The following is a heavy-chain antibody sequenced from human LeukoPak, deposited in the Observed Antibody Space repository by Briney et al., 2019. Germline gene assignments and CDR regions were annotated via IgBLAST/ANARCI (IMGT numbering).Heavy chain of an antibody. D-gene: IGHD6-13*01. CDR2: ISYDGSNK. CDR3: ASPYSTYYYMDV. Sequence: GGSLRLSCAASGFTFSSYGMHWVRQAPGKGLEWVAVISYDGSNKYYADSVKGRFTISRDNSKNTLYLQMNSLRAEDTAVYYCASPYSTYYYMDVWGKGTTVTISS. CDR1: GFTFSSYG. V-gene: IGHV3-30*03. J-gene: IGHJ6*03.